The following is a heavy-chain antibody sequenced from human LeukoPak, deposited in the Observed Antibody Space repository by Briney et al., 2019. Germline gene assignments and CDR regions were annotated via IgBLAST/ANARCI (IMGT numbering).Heavy chain of an antibody. D-gene: IGHD3-9*01. Sequence: PGGSLRLSCAASGFTFSSYAMSWVRQAPGRGLEWVSAISGSGGRTYYADSVKGRFTISRDNSKNTLYLQMNSLRAEDTAVYYCAKGHDILTGYYTDAFDIWGQGTMVTVSS. CDR2: ISGSGGRT. V-gene: IGHV3-23*01. CDR3: AKGHDILTGYYTDAFDI. CDR1: GFTFSSYA. J-gene: IGHJ3*02.